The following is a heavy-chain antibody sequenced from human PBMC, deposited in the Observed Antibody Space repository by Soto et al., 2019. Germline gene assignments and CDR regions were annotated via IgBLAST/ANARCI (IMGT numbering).Heavy chain of an antibody. Sequence: QVPLVQSGAEVKKPGASVKVSCKASGYTFTGYYMHWVRQAPGQGLEWMGWINPNSGGTNYAQKFQGWVTMTRDTSISTAYMELSRLRSDDTAVYYCARDRYCSSTSCEPGYYYYGMDVWGQGTTVTVSS. V-gene: IGHV1-2*04. J-gene: IGHJ6*02. CDR2: INPNSGGT. CDR1: GYTFTGYY. D-gene: IGHD2-2*01. CDR3: ARDRYCSSTSCEPGYYYYGMDV.